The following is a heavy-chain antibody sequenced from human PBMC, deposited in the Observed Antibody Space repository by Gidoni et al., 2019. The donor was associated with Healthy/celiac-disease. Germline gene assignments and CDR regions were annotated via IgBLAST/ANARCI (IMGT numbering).Heavy chain of an antibody. CDR3: AKDHLVYCSGGSCYSGGGHSLY. Sequence: EVQLLASGGGLVQPGGSLRLSCAASGFTFSSYARRWVRQAPGKGLEWVSAISGSGGSTYYADSVKGRFTISRDNSKNTLYLQMNSLRAEDTAVYYCAKDHLVYCSGGSCYSGGGHSLYWGQGTLVTVSS. J-gene: IGHJ4*02. CDR1: GFTFSSYA. V-gene: IGHV3-23*01. CDR2: ISGSGGST. D-gene: IGHD2-15*01.